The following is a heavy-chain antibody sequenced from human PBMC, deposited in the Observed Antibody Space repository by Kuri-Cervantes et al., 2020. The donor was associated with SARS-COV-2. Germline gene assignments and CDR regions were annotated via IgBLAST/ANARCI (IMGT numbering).Heavy chain of an antibody. CDR1: GGSISSYY. J-gene: IGHJ4*02. Sequence: SETLSLTCTVSGGSISSYYWSWIRQPPGKGLEWIGYFYYSGITNYNPSLKNRVTMSVDTSKNQFSLNLSSVTAADTAVYYCATHDFWSGSTFDYWGQGTLVTVSS. V-gene: IGHV4-59*01. D-gene: IGHD3-3*01. CDR2: FYYSGIT. CDR3: ATHDFWSGSTFDY.